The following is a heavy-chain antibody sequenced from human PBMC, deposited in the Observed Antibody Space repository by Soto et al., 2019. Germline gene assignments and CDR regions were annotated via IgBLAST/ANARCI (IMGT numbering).Heavy chain of an antibody. Sequence: EVQLLESGGGLVQPGGSLRLSCAASGFTFSTYTMSWVRRAPGKGLEWVSAISGSGASPSYADSVQGRFTISRDNPKRTLYLQMNNLRAEETAVYYCAKARCSTTNCYVPDYWGQGTLVTVSS. J-gene: IGHJ4*02. V-gene: IGHV3-23*01. CDR3: AKARCSTTNCYVPDY. CDR2: ISGSGASP. CDR1: GFTFSTYT. D-gene: IGHD2-2*01.